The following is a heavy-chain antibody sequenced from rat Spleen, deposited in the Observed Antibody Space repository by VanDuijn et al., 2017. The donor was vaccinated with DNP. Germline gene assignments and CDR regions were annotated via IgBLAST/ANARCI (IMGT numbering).Heavy chain of an antibody. J-gene: IGHJ4*01. Sequence: EVQLVESGGGLVRPGRSLKLSCAASGFAFSDYYMAWVRQAPAKGLEWVASISHNGGYTYYRDSVKGRFTISRDNAKNTLSLQMNSLRSEDTATYYCARVNNNLYYAMDAWGQGTSVTVSS. V-gene: IGHV5-25*01. CDR2: ISHNGGYT. CDR1: GFAFSDYY. CDR3: ARVNNNLYYAMDA. D-gene: IGHD1-10*01.